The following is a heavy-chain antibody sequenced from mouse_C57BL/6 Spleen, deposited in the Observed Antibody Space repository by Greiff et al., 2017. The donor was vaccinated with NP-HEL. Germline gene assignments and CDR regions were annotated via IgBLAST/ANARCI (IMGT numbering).Heavy chain of an antibody. D-gene: IGHD1-1*01. CDR2: IDPENGDT. CDR3: TPYYYGSRSAWFAY. Sequence: EVQLQQSGAELVRPGASVKLSCTASGFNIKDAYMHWVKQRPEQGLEWIGWIDPENGDTEYASKFQGKATITADTSSNTAYLQLSSLTSEDTAVYYCTPYYYGSRSAWFAYWGQGTLVTVSA. CDR1: GFNIKDAY. V-gene: IGHV14-4*01. J-gene: IGHJ3*01.